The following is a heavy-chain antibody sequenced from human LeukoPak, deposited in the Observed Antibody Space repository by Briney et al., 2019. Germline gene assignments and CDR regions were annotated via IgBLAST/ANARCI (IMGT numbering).Heavy chain of an antibody. CDR1: GFTFDDYG. Sequence: GGSLRLSCAASGFTFDDYGMHWVRQAPGKGLEWVAVISYDGSNKYYADSVKGRFTISRDNSKNTLYLQMNSLRAKDTAVYYCAKGIQLWSSYMDVWGKGTTVTVSS. V-gene: IGHV3-30*18. CDR3: AKGIQLWSSYMDV. CDR2: ISYDGSNK. D-gene: IGHD5-18*01. J-gene: IGHJ6*03.